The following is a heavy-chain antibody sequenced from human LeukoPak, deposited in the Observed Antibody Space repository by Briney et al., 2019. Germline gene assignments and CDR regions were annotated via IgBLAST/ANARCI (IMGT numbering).Heavy chain of an antibody. CDR1: GFTFSNAW. Sequence: GGSLRLSCAASGFTFSNAWMNWVRQAPGKGLEWVGRIASKTDGGTTDYAAPVKGRFTISRDDSKNTLFLQMNSLRTEDTAVYYCTTGIRGDCGQGTLVTVSS. J-gene: IGHJ4*02. CDR2: IASKTDGGTT. CDR3: TTGIRGD. V-gene: IGHV3-15*04.